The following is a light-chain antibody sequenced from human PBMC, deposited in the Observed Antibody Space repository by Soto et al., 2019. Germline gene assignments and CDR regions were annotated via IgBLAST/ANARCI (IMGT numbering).Light chain of an antibody. Sequence: QSVLTQPPSASGTPGQKVTISCSGSSSNIGSNAVNWYQQVPGTAPKLLIYSDDRRPSGVPDRFSGSKSGTSASLAISGLQAEDEADYICAAWNDNLNGPSYVFGTGTKVTVL. J-gene: IGLJ1*01. CDR3: AAWNDNLNGPSYV. V-gene: IGLV1-44*01. CDR1: SSNIGSNA. CDR2: SDD.